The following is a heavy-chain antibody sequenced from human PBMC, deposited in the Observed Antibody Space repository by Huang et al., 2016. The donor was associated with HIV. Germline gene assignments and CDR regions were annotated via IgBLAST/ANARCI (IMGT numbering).Heavy chain of an antibody. Sequence: QLQLQESGPGLVKPSETLSLTCTVSGGSIRSDNYYWGWTRQPPGKGLEWIGSIYDSGGTDYHPSLKRRVTRTVETSKNHFSLRMRSVTAADTAVYYCARLPGSITMIRGVITDPYWGQGTLVTVSS. J-gene: IGHJ4*02. D-gene: IGHD3-10*01. CDR1: GGSIRSDNYY. V-gene: IGHV4-39*02. CDR2: IYDSGGT. CDR3: ARLPGSITMIRGVITDPY.